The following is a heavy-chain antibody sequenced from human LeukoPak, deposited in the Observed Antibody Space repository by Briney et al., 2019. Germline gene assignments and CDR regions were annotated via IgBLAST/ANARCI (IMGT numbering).Heavy chain of an antibody. D-gene: IGHD6-13*01. J-gene: IGHJ4*02. CDR2: INPNSGGT. Sequence: ASVRVSCTASGYTFTGYYMHWVRQAPGQGRGWMGWINPNSGGTNYAQKFQGRVTMTRDTSISTAYMELSRLKSDDTAVYYCASPSAATGWTFDYWGQGTLVTVSS. CDR3: ASPSAATGWTFDY. CDR1: GYTFTGYY. V-gene: IGHV1-2*02.